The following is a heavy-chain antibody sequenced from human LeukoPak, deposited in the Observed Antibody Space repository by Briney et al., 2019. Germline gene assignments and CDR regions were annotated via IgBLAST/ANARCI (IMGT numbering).Heavy chain of an antibody. Sequence: SETLSLTCAVSGGSISSGGYSWSWIRQPPGTGLEWIGYIFHSGSAYFNPSLKGRVTVSVDRSKNQFSLRLTSVTAADTAVYCCARGTSNWYFDYWGQGTLVTVSS. V-gene: IGHV4-30-2*01. CDR1: GGSISSGGYS. CDR2: IFHSGSA. D-gene: IGHD6-13*01. J-gene: IGHJ4*02. CDR3: ARGTSNWYFDY.